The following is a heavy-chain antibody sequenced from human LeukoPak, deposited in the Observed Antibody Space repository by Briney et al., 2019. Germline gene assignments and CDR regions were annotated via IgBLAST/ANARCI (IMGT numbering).Heavy chain of an antibody. CDR1: GYTFTGYY. J-gene: IGHJ3*02. Sequence: ASVKVSCKASGYTFTGYYMHWVRQAPGQGLEWMGWINPNSGGTNYAQKFQGRVTMTRDTSISTAYMELSRLRSDDTAVYYCATRAGSSSWSEGFWNIWGQGTMVTVSS. D-gene: IGHD6-19*01. CDR3: ATRAGSSSWSEGFWNI. CDR2: INPNSGGT. V-gene: IGHV1-2*02.